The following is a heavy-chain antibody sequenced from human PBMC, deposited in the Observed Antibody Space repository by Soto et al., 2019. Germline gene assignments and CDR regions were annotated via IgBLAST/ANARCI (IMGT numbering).Heavy chain of an antibody. CDR1: AVSINSSSDY. CDR3: ARHAWGSGRQVFDY. J-gene: IGHJ4*02. Sequence: SETLSLTCTVSAVSINSSSDYWGWIRQPPGKGLEWIGSIYYSWSTYYNPSLKSRVTMSVDTSKNQFSLKLSSVTAVDTALYYCARHAWGSGRQVFDYWGLGTLVTVS. V-gene: IGHV4-39*01. D-gene: IGHD3-16*01. CDR2: IYYSWST.